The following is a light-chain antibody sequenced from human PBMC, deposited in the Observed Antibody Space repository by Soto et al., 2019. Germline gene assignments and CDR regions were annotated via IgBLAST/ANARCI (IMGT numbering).Light chain of an antibody. CDR2: KAS. V-gene: IGKV1-5*03. J-gene: IGKJ1*01. CDR3: QQYNIYWT. Sequence: DIQLTQSPSTLSASVGDRVAITCRASQSISDWLAWYQQKPGKAPKLLIYKASSLETGVPSRFSGGGSGTDFTLTISSLQPDDIATYYCQQYNIYWTFGQGTQVEIK. CDR1: QSISDW.